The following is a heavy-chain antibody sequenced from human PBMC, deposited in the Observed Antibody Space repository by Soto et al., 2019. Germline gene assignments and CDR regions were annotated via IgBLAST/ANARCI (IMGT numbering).Heavy chain of an antibody. J-gene: IGHJ5*02. V-gene: IGHV3-33*01. Sequence: QVQVVESGGGVVQPGRSLRLSCAASGFTFSSYGMHWVRQAPGKGLEWVAVIWYDGSNKYYADSGKGRFTVSRDNSKNIVYLQMTSLRAEDTAVYYCARDLGDMATTGLGGWFDPWGQGTLVTVSS. CDR2: IWYDGSNK. D-gene: IGHD1-1*01. CDR1: GFTFSSYG. CDR3: ARDLGDMATTGLGGWFDP.